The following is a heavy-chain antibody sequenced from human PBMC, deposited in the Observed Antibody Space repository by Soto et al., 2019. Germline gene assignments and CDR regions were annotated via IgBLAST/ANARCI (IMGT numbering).Heavy chain of an antibody. CDR2: ISYDGTIK. Sequence: QVQLVESGGGVVQPGRSLRLSCVVSGFSFSNYAMHWVRQAPGKGLEWVALISYDGTIKYYADSVKGRFTISRDNSKDTLYVEMNNLRREDTAVYYCAKTGRNYLGSPSDYWGQGTRVTVS. CDR3: AKTGRNYLGSPSDY. D-gene: IGHD1-7*01. J-gene: IGHJ4*02. CDR1: GFSFSNYA. V-gene: IGHV3-30*18.